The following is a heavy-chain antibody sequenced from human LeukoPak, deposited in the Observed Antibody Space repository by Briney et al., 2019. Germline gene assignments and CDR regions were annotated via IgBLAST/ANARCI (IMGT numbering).Heavy chain of an antibody. V-gene: IGHV1-69*05. CDR1: GGTFSSYS. CDR2: IMPLYNTA. Sequence: ASVKVSCKASGGTFSSYSITWVRQAPGQGLEWMGGIMPLYNTANYAQQFQGRVTITTDESTSTAYMELSSLRFEDTAMYYCARVDRYHYYLDVWGKGTTVTVSS. J-gene: IGHJ6*03. CDR3: ARVDRYHYYLDV.